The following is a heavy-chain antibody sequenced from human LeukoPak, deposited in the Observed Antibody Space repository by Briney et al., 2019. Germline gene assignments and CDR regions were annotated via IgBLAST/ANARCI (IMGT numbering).Heavy chain of an antibody. CDR2: IITILGIA. CDR1: GGTFSSYA. Sequence: ASVKVSCKASGGTFSSYAISWVRQAPGQGLEWMGRIITILGIANYAQKFQGRVTITADKSTSTAYMELSSLRSEDTAVYYCARVTSGNADYWGQGTLVTVSS. J-gene: IGHJ4*02. V-gene: IGHV1-69*04. CDR3: ARVTSGNADY. D-gene: IGHD4-23*01.